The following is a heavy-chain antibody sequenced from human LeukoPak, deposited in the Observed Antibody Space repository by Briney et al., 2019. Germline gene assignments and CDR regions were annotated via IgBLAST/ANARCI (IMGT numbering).Heavy chain of an antibody. D-gene: IGHD4-17*01. Sequence: SETLSLTCTVSGGSISSSSYYWGWIRQPPGKGLEWIGSIYYSGSTYYNPSLKSRVTISVDTSKNQFSLKLSSVTAADTAVYYCARDKPYGDLAFDIWGQGTMVTVSS. V-gene: IGHV4-39*07. CDR2: IYYSGST. CDR1: GGSISSSSYY. CDR3: ARDKPYGDLAFDI. J-gene: IGHJ3*02.